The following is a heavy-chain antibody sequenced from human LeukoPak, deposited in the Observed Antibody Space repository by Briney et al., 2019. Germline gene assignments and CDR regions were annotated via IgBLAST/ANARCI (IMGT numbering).Heavy chain of an antibody. Sequence: GGSLTLSCAASGFTFRNYVIHWVRQAPGKGLEWVAVTSSDLNVKLYADSVKGRFTISRDNSKNTLYLQMNSLRAEDTAVYYCAKDGDYGDYAWFDPWGQGTLVTVSS. V-gene: IGHV3-30*18. J-gene: IGHJ5*02. D-gene: IGHD4-17*01. CDR1: GFTFRNYV. CDR3: AKDGDYGDYAWFDP. CDR2: TSSDLNVK.